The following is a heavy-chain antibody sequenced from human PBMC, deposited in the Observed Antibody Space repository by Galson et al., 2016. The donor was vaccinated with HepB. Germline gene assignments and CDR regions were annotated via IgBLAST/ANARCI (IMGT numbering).Heavy chain of an antibody. D-gene: IGHD6-13*01. Sequence: SLRLSCAASGLTFSNFAFFAFYWVRQAPGKGLVWVSGITNSGGATYNADSVQGRFTIPRDNSRSTVYLQMNGLRAEDTAVYYCARGGIGAFDIWGQGTMVSVSS. CDR1: GLTFSNFA. V-gene: IGHV3-23*01. J-gene: IGHJ3*02. CDR3: ARGGIGAFDI. CDR2: ITNSGGAT.